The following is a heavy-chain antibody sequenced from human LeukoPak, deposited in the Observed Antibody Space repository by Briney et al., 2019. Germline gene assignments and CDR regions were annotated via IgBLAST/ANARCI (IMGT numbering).Heavy chain of an antibody. Sequence: GGSLRLSCAASGFTFSSYAMSWVRQAPGKGLEWVSVISSSGGSTYYADSVKGRFTISRDNSKNTLYLQMNSLRAEDTAVYYCANQHATTYGNWFDPWGQGTLVTVSS. J-gene: IGHJ5*02. D-gene: IGHD4-11*01. CDR3: ANQHATTYGNWFDP. CDR1: GFTFSSYA. V-gene: IGHV3-23*01. CDR2: ISSSGGST.